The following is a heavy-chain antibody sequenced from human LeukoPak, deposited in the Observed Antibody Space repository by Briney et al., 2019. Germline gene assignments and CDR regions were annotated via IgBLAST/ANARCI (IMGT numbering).Heavy chain of an antibody. CDR1: GYTFTGYY. D-gene: IGHD3-22*01. J-gene: IGHJ4*02. V-gene: IGHV1-69*13. CDR3: ARDRAHYYDSSGYYYYFDY. Sequence: GASVKVSCKASGYTFTGYYMHWVRQAPGQGLEWMGGIIPIFGTANYAQKFQGRVTITADESTSTAYMELSSLRSEDTAVYYCARDRAHYYDSSGYYYYFDYWGQGTLVTVSS. CDR2: IIPIFGTA.